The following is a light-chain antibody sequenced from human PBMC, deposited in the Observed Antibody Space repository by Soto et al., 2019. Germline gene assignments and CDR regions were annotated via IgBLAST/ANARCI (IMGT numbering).Light chain of an antibody. Sequence: QSALTQPSSVSGSPGQSITISCTGTSSDVGGYNYVSWYQQHPGKAPKLMIYEVSNRPSGVSNRFSGSKSGNTASLTISGLQAEDEADYYCSSYTSNSPFGFGTGTKVTVL. V-gene: IGLV2-14*01. CDR1: SSDVGGYNY. CDR2: EVS. CDR3: SSYTSNSPFG. J-gene: IGLJ1*01.